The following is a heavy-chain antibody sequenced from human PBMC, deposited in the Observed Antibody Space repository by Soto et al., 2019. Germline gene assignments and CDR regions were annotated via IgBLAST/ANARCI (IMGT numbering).Heavy chain of an antibody. CDR1: GFTFSDYS. Sequence: EVQLVESGGGLVKPGGSLRVSCAASGFTFSDYSMNWVRQAPGKGLEWLSSITSTGAYIYYADSVKGRFTISRDNAGSSLFLQMHSLRAEDTAMYYCARDPPYSSSWSYFDYWGQGTLVTVSP. V-gene: IGHV3-21*01. D-gene: IGHD6-13*01. J-gene: IGHJ4*02. CDR3: ARDPPYSSSWSYFDY. CDR2: ITSTGAYI.